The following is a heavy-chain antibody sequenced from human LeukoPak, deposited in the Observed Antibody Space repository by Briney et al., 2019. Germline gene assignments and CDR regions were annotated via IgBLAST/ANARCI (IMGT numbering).Heavy chain of an antibody. CDR2: IYYSGST. CDR3: ASRYSSSWTFDY. Sequence: SETLSLTCTVSVGSISIITSYWGWIRHPPGRGLEWIGSIYYSGSTYYNPTLKSRVTISVDTSKNQFSLKLSSVTAADTAVYYCASRYSSSWTFDYWGQGTLVTVSS. J-gene: IGHJ4*02. D-gene: IGHD6-13*01. V-gene: IGHV4-39*07. CDR1: VGSISIITSY.